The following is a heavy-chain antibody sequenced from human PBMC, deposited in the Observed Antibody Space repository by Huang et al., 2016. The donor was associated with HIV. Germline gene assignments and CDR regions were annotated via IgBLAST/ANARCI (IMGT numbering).Heavy chain of an antibody. CDR1: TFTFGAYW. CDR2: IKQDESEK. J-gene: IGHJ6*02. V-gene: IGHV3-7*01. CDR3: ATKTAGMDI. Sequence: VESGGRSVQPGGSIKLSCVGSTFTFGAYWMSWVRQPPGKGLEWGANIKQDESEKYYVDSVKGRFNISRDNARKVLFLEMDNLRVEDTAMYFCATKTAGMDIWGQGTTVTVSS. D-gene: IGHD1-7*01.